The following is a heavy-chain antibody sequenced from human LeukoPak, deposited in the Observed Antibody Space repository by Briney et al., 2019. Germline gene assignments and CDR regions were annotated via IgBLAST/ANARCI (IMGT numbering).Heavy chain of an antibody. CDR3: ARDLLGSSWYPNP. D-gene: IGHD6-13*01. Sequence: GGSLRLSCAASGFTVSSNYMSWVRQAPGKGLEWVSVIYSGGSTYYADSVKGRFTISRDNAKNSLYLQMNSLRAEDTAVYYCARDLLGSSWYPNPWGQGTLVTVSS. CDR2: IYSGGST. V-gene: IGHV3-53*01. J-gene: IGHJ5*02. CDR1: GFTVSSNY.